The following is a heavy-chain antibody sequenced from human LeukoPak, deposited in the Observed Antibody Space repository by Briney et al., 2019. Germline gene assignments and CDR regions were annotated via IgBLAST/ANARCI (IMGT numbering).Heavy chain of an antibody. CDR1: GLTFSTYD. Sequence: GGSLRLSCAASGLTFSTYDMHWVRQATGEGLEWVSGIGKGGDTYYVGSVKGRFTISRENAKNSLYLQMNSLRSGDTTVYYCARGGYSGFDVWGQGTVVTVSS. CDR3: ARGGYSGFDV. J-gene: IGHJ3*01. CDR2: IGKGGDT. V-gene: IGHV3-13*04. D-gene: IGHD5-12*01.